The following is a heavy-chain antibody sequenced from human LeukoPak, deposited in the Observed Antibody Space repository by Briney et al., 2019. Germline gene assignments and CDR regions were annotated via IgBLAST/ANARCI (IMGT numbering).Heavy chain of an antibody. CDR1: GASLSGYY. CDR3: TRDRSGDNHGSLLPGFDP. J-gene: IGHJ5*02. CDR2: INDFGTT. V-gene: IGHV4-34*01. Sequence: PSETLSLTCAVSGASLSGYYWNWIRQPPGKGLEWSGEINDFGTTNYNSSLRSRLTMSVDLSKKQFSLYLTSVTAADTAVYYCTRDRSGDNHGSLLPGFDPCGQGTLVTVSS. D-gene: IGHD5-18*01.